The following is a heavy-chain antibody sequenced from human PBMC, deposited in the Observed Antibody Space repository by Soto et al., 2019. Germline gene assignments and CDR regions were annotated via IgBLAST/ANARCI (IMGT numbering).Heavy chain of an antibody. Sequence: QVQLVQSGAEVKKPGSSVKVSCKASGGTFNTFAISWVRQAPGQGFEWLGGIIPIFRTPDYAQKFQGRVTIIADDSASTASMELSSLRSEDTAVYYGARDKERQRVGGNYYSAMDIWGEGTTVTVSS. V-gene: IGHV1-69*12. J-gene: IGHJ6*04. D-gene: IGHD1-1*01. CDR2: IIPIFRTP. CDR3: ARDKERQRVGGNYYSAMDI. CDR1: GGTFNTFA.